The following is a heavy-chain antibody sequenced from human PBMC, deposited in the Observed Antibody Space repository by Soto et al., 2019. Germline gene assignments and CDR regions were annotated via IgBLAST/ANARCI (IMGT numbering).Heavy chain of an antibody. CDR1: GYTLTSSD. J-gene: IGHJ6*03. V-gene: IGHV1-8*01. Sequence: GASVKVSCKASGYTLTSSDSKWVRQATGQGLEWMGWMNPNSGNTGYAQKFQGRVTMTRNTSISTAYMELSSLRSEDTAVYYCARRDRTYMDVWGKGTTVTVSS. CDR3: ARRDRTYMDV. CDR2: MNPNSGNT.